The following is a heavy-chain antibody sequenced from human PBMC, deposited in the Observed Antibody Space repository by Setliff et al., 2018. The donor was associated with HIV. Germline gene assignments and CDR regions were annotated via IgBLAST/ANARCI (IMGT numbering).Heavy chain of an antibody. D-gene: IGHD3-22*01. Sequence: GESLKLSCKTSGYSFTSYWIGWVRQKPGKGLEWMGIIHPGDSDTRYSPSFEGQVTFSADKSVSTAYLQWSSLRASDTAMYYCARPLRGYDSSELGSWGQVTLVTVSS. CDR1: GYSFTSYW. J-gene: IGHJ5*02. CDR2: IHPGDSDT. V-gene: IGHV5-51*01. CDR3: ARPLRGYDSSELGS.